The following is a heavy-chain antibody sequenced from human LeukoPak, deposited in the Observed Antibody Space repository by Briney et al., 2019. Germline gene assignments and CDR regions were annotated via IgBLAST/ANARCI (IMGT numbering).Heavy chain of an antibody. J-gene: IGHJ4*02. CDR2: IYYSGST. Sequence: SETLSLTCTVSGSSISSSSYYWGWIRQPPGKGLEWIGSIYYSGSTYYNPSLKSRVTISVDTSKNQFSLKLSSVTAADTAVYYCASFPRGWLQLAHYFDYWGQGTLVTVSS. CDR3: ASFPRGWLQLAHYFDY. CDR1: GSSISSSSYY. V-gene: IGHV4-39*01. D-gene: IGHD5-24*01.